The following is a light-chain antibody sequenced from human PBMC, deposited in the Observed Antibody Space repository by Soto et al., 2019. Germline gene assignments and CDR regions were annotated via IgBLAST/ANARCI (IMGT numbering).Light chain of an antibody. V-gene: IGKV1-39*01. J-gene: IGKJ1*01. CDR1: QSISSY. Sequence: DIQMTQSPSSLAASVGDRVTITCRASQSISSYLNWYQQKPGKAPKLLIYAASSLQSGVASRFSCRGYGTDFTLTISSMQPADFATYYCQQSYSTPWTFGQGTKVEIK. CDR2: AAS. CDR3: QQSYSTPWT.